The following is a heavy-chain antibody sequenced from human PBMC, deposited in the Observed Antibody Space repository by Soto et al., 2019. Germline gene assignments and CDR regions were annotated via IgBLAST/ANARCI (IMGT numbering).Heavy chain of an antibody. D-gene: IGHD3-10*01. CDR2: IYYSGST. CDR1: GGSISSSSYY. J-gene: IGHJ4*02. V-gene: IGHV4-39*01. Sequence: QLQLQESGPGLVKPSETLSLTCTVSGGSISSSSYYWGWIRQPPGKGLEWIGSIYYSGSTYYNPSLKSRVTISVDTSKNQFSLKLSSVTAADTAVYYCARHHPIYGSGSPFDYWGQGTLVTVSS. CDR3: ARHHPIYGSGSPFDY.